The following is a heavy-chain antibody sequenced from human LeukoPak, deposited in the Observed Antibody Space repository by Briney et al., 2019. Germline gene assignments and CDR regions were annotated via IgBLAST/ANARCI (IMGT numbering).Heavy chain of an antibody. CDR1: GFTFTTYW. CDR3: AKPTPDYTYAFDV. J-gene: IGHJ3*01. D-gene: IGHD4-11*01. Sequence: GGSLRLSCSASGFTFTTYWMAWVRQAPGKGLEWVSAISATGGSTYYADSVKGRFIISRDNSKNTLYLQMNSLRVEDTAVYSCAKPTPDYTYAFDVWGQGTMVTVSS. V-gene: IGHV3-23*01. CDR2: ISATGGST.